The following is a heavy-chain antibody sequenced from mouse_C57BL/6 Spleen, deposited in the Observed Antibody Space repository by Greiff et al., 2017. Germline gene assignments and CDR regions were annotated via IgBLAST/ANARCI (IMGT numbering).Heavy chain of an antibody. Sequence: DVMLVESGEGLVKPGGSLKLSCAASGFTFSSYAMSWVRQTPEKRLEWVAYISSGGDYIYYADTVKGRFTISRDNARNTLYLQMSSLKSEDTAMYYCTRGSYYSNPYYFDYWGQGTTLTVSS. CDR2: ISSGGDYI. J-gene: IGHJ2*01. CDR3: TRGSYYSNPYYFDY. D-gene: IGHD2-5*01. CDR1: GFTFSSYA. V-gene: IGHV5-9-1*02.